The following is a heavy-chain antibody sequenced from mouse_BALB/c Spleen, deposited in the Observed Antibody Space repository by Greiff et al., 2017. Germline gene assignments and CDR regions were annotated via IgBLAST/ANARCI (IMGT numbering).Heavy chain of an antibody. Sequence: QVQLQQSGAELVRPGTSVKMSCKAAGYTFTNYWIGWVKRRPGHGLEWIGDIYPGGGYTNYNEKFKGKATLTADTSSSTAYMQLSSLTSEDSAIYYCARDDLFAYWGQGTLVTVSA. J-gene: IGHJ3*01. CDR2: IYPGGGYT. CDR3: ARDDLFAY. D-gene: IGHD2-4*01. CDR1: GYTFTNYW. V-gene: IGHV1-63*02.